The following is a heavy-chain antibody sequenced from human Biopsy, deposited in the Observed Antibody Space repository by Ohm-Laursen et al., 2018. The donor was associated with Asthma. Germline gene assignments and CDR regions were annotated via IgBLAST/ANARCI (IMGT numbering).Heavy chain of an antibody. CDR3: AKDARSYIRNYHDIDF. CDR2: ISYDGTNT. J-gene: IGHJ4*02. V-gene: IGHV3-30*18. CDR1: GFSFSSYG. Sequence: SLRLSCAAAGFSFSSYGMHWVRQAPGKGLEWVAVISYDGTNTFSADSVRGRFTVSRDNSRNTLYLQLNSLRAEDTAVYYCAKDARSYIRNYHDIDFWGQGTLVTVAS. D-gene: IGHD1-7*01.